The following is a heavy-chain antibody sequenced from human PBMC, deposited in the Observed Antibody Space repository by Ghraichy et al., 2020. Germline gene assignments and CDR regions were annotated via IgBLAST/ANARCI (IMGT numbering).Heavy chain of an antibody. J-gene: IGHJ6*02. Sequence: LSLTCAASGFTFSSYAMNCVRQAPGKGLEWVSAISGSGGSTYYADSVKGRFTISRDNSKNTLYLQMNSLRAEDTAVYYCARGLEMATINYYYAMDVWGQGTTVTVSS. CDR2: ISGSGGST. V-gene: IGHV3-23*01. CDR3: ARGLEMATINYYYAMDV. D-gene: IGHD5-24*01. CDR1: GFTFSSYA.